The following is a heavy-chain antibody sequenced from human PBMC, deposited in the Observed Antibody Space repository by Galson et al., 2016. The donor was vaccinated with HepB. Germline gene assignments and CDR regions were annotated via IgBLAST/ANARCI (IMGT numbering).Heavy chain of an antibody. Sequence: ETLSLTCTVSGGSLSSYYWSWIRQPPGKGLEWIGCVFYSGITNYNPSLKSRVTISVDTSKNQFSLNLSSVTAADTAVYYCARDWGDGYKRNWHFDLWGRGTLVAVSS. CDR3: ARDWGDGYKRNWHFDL. CDR2: VFYSGIT. D-gene: IGHD5-24*01. J-gene: IGHJ2*01. V-gene: IGHV4-59*01. CDR1: GGSLSSYY.